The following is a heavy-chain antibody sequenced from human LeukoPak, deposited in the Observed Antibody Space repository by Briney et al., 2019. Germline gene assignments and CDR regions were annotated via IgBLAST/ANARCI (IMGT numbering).Heavy chain of an antibody. V-gene: IGHV4-59*12. J-gene: IGHJ4*02. CDR3: ARGEGHCSRTSCYNSSPSSFDY. CDR1: GGSISSYY. Sequence: SETLSLTCTVSGGSISSYYWSWIRQPPGKGLEWIGYIYYSGSTNYNPSLKSRVTISVDTSKKQFSLKLSSVTAADTAVYYCARGEGHCSRTSCYNSSPSSFDYWGQGTLVTVSS. D-gene: IGHD2-2*02. CDR2: IYYSGST.